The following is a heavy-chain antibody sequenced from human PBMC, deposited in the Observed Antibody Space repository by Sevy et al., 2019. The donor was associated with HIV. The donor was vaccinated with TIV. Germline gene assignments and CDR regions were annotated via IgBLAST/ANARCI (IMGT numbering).Heavy chain of an antibody. CDR1: GFTFSSYA. V-gene: IGHV3-23*01. CDR3: AKRVRGETPDYNWFDP. D-gene: IGHD3-10*01. CDR2: ISGSGGST. Sequence: GGSLRLSCAASGFTFSSYAMSWVRQAPGKGLEWVSAISGSGGSTYYADSVKGRFTISRDNSKNTLYLQMNSLRAEDTAVYYGAKRVRGETPDYNWFDPWGQGTLVTVSS. J-gene: IGHJ5*02.